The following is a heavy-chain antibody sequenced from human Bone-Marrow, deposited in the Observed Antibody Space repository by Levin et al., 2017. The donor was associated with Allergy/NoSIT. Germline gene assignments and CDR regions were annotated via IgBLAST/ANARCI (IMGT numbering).Heavy chain of an antibody. CDR2: VHYTGSS. J-gene: IGHJ4*02. D-gene: IGHD4-17*01. V-gene: IGHV4-59*01. CDR3: ARGAGYGDYFDS. Sequence: SETLSLTCAVSGGSISNFYWSWIRQTPGKGLEWIRHVHYTGSSTYNPSLETRLTISVDTSKNHFSLSLRSLSSADTAVYYCARGAGYGDYFDSWGQGTLVTVSS. CDR1: GGSISNFY.